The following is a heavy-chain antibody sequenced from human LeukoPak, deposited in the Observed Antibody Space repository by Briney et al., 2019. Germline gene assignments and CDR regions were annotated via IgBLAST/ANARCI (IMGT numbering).Heavy chain of an antibody. J-gene: IGHJ5*02. V-gene: IGHV4-4*07. Sequence: SETLSLTCTVSGGSINSYYWSWIRQPAGKRLEWIGRISISGSTNYNSSLKSRVTMSVDTSKNQFSLKLSSVTAADTAVYYCARLIDLHWFDPWGQGTLVTVSS. CDR2: ISISGST. CDR1: GGSINSYY. CDR3: ARLIDLHWFDP. D-gene: IGHD2/OR15-2a*01.